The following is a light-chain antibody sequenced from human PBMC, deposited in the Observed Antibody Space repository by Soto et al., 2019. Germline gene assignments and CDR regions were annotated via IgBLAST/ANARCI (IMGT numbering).Light chain of an antibody. CDR1: QSVRSNF. Sequence: EIVLTQSPGTLSLSPGERATLSCRASQSVRSNFLAWYQQKPGQAPRLLIYGASNRATGIPDRFSGSGSGTDFTLTITRPEPEDFVMYYCQRYDSLRTFGQGTKVEI. CDR2: GAS. J-gene: IGKJ1*01. CDR3: QRYDSLRT. V-gene: IGKV3-20*01.